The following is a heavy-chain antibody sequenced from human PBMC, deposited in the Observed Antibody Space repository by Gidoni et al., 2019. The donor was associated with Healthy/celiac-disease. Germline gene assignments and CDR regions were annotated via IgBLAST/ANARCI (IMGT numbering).Heavy chain of an antibody. V-gene: IGHV3-66*01. CDR3: ARDFFASYSSSSWYFDY. Sequence: EVQLVESGGGLVQPGGSLRLSCAASGFTVSSHYMSWVRQAPGKGLEWVSVIYSGGSTYYADSVKGRFTISRDNSKNTLYLQMNSLRAEDTAVYYCARDFFASYSSSSWYFDYWGQGTLVTVSS. CDR2: IYSGGST. J-gene: IGHJ4*02. D-gene: IGHD6-6*01. CDR1: GFTVSSHY.